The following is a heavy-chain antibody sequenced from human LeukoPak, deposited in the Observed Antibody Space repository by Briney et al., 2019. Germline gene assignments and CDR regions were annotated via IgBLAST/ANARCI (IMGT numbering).Heavy chain of an antibody. J-gene: IGHJ4*02. Sequence: GGSLRLSCAASGFTLSSYAMSWVRQASGKGLEWVGRIRSKANSYATAYAASVKGRFTISRDDSKNTAYLQMNSLKTEDTAVYYCTRHKSSGYNFDYWGQGTLVTVSS. CDR1: GFTLSSYA. V-gene: IGHV3-73*01. D-gene: IGHD5-24*01. CDR2: IRSKANSYAT. CDR3: TRHKSSGYNFDY.